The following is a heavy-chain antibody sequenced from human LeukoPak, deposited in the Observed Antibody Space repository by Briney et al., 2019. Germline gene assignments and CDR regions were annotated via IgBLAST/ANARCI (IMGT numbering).Heavy chain of an antibody. CDR1: GGSISSGGYY. Sequence: PSETLSLTCTVSGGSISSGGYYWSWIRQPPGKGLEWIGYIYHSGSTYYNPSLKSRVTISVDRSKNQFSLKLSSVTAADTAVYYCARGEEAARDFDYWGQGTPVTVSS. V-gene: IGHV4-30-2*01. CDR2: IYHSGST. CDR3: ARGEEAARDFDY. D-gene: IGHD6-6*01. J-gene: IGHJ4*02.